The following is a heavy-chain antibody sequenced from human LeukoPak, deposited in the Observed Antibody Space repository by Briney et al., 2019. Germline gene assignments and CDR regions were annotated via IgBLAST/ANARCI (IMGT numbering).Heavy chain of an antibody. CDR2: ISYDGSDK. Sequence: GRSLGLSCAASGFTFSSYAMHWVRQAPGKGLEWVAVISYDGSDKYYTDSVKGRFTISRDNSKNTLYLQMNSLRAEDTAVYYCARAAPQLERRGGWYFQHWSQGTLVTVSS. CDR1: GFTFSSYA. D-gene: IGHD1-1*01. J-gene: IGHJ1*01. V-gene: IGHV3-30-3*01. CDR3: ARAAPQLERRGGWYFQH.